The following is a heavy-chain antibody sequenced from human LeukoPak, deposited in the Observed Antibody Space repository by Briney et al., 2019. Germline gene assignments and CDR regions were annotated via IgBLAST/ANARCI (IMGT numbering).Heavy chain of an antibody. Sequence: ASVKVSCKASGYTFTGYYMHWVRQAPGQGLEWMGWINPNSGGTNYAQKFQGRVTMTRDTSISTAYMELSRLRSDDTAVYYCARDDDLSEVFDYWGQGTLVTVSS. CDR1: GYTFTGYY. D-gene: IGHD6-19*01. J-gene: IGHJ4*02. V-gene: IGHV1-2*02. CDR2: INPNSGGT. CDR3: ARDDDLSEVFDY.